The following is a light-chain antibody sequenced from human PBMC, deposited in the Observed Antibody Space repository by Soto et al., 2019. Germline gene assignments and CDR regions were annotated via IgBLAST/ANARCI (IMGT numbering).Light chain of an antibody. CDR3: MQGLQPMYT. CDR2: LGS. J-gene: IGKJ2*01. Sequence: IAMTQSPLSLPVTPGEPASISCRSSQTLLHSNGYNYLDWYLQKPGQSPQLLIYLGSNRASGATDRFSGRGSGTDFTLKVSRVEAEDVGVFFCMQGLQPMYTLGLGIQLEIK. CDR1: QTLLHSNGYNY. V-gene: IGKV2-28*01.